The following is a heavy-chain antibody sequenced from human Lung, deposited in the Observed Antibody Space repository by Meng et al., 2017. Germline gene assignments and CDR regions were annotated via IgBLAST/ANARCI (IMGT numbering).Heavy chain of an antibody. J-gene: IGHJ2*01. CDR3: ARDKPPNDV. Sequence: QVGCVGAGGGVVQAGGSLRLSCAASGFTFNTYAMHWVRQAPGKGLEWVSLMSFDGAQIYYSDSVRGRFTISRDNSKNTLYLQMNSLRAEDTAVYYCARDKPPNDVWGRGTLVTVSS. CDR2: MSFDGAQI. V-gene: IGHV3-30*01. CDR1: GFTFNTYA.